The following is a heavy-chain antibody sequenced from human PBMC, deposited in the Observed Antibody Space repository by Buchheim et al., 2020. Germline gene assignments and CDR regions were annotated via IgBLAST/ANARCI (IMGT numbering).Heavy chain of an antibody. J-gene: IGHJ4*02. V-gene: IGHV1-46*01. CDR3: AVSSGYYYVPYAF. CDR2: INPRGGTT. D-gene: IGHD3-22*01. Sequence: QAQLVQSGAEVKKPGASLRVSCKASGDTFASYYVHWLRQAPGQGLEWMGIINPRGGTTFYAQKFQGRVTVTRDTSTSTVYMEMTSLTSEDTAMYDCAVSSGYYYVPYAFGGKGTL. CDR1: GDTFASYY.